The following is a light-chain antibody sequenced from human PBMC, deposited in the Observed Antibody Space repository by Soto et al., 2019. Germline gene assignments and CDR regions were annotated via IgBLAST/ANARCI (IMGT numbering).Light chain of an antibody. J-gene: IGKJ1*01. V-gene: IGKV3-11*01. CDR3: QIRSVHWI. CDR2: DAS. CDR1: QSITTY. Sequence: EVALTQSPATLSLSPGERATLSCRASQSITTYLAWYQQKPGQAPRLLIYDASNRATGIPARFSGSGSGTDFTLTISSLEPEDFAVYYCQIRSVHWIFGQGTKVDIK.